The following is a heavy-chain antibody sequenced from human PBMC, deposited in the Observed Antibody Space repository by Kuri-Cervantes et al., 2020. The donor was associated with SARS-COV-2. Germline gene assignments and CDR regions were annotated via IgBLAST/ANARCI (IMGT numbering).Heavy chain of an antibody. CDR1: GYTFTGYY. D-gene: IGHD3-3*01. CDR3: ARVHFYDFWSGYNDY. V-gene: IGHV1-2*02. CDR2: INPNSGGT. J-gene: IGHJ4*02. Sequence: ASVKVSCKASGYTFTGYYMHWVRQAPGQGLEWMGWINPNSGGTNYAQKFQGRVTMTRDTPISTAYMELSRLRSDDTAVYYCARVHFYDFWSGYNDYWGQGTLVTVSS.